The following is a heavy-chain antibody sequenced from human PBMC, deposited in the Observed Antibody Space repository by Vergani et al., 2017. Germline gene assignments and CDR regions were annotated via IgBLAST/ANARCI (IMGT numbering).Heavy chain of an antibody. J-gene: IGHJ5*02. V-gene: IGHV4-59*11. CDR3: ASDTHSGQRADR. CDR2: IHYSENT. Sequence: VQLQESGPGLVKPPGTLFLTCSVSFDSIRNLYCNWIRQPPGKGLEWIGSIHYSENTNYNPSLKTRVTISVDTSKNQFSLTLTSVTAADTAVYYCASDTHSGQRADRWGQGILVTVTS. D-gene: IGHD6-19*01. CDR1: FDSIRNLY.